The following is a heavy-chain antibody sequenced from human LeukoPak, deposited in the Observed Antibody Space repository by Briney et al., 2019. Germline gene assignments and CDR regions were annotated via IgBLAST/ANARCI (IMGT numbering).Heavy chain of an antibody. CDR2: IYYSGST. J-gene: IGHJ3*02. D-gene: IGHD5-24*01. CDR1: GGSISSYY. CDR3: ARDNGHGYHDAFDI. V-gene: IGHV4-59*01. Sequence: SETLSLTCTVSGGSISSYYWSWIRQPPGKGLEWIGYIYYSGSTNYNPSLKSRVTISVDTSKNQFSLKLSSVTAADTAVYYCARDNGHGYHDAFDIWGQGTMVTVSS.